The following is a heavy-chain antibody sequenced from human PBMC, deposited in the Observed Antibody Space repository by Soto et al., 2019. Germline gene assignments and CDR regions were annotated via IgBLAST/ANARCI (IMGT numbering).Heavy chain of an antibody. CDR2: IIPIFGTA. CDR1: GGTFSSYA. J-gene: IGHJ4*02. Sequence: QVQLVQSGAEVKKPGSSVKVSCKASGGTFSSYAISWVRQAPGQGLEWMGGIIPIFGTANYAQKFQGRVTIAADECTSTAYMELSSLRSEDTAVYYCARGAPYNYDSSGYPDYWGQGTLVAVSS. CDR3: ARGAPYNYDSSGYPDY. D-gene: IGHD3-22*01. V-gene: IGHV1-69*01.